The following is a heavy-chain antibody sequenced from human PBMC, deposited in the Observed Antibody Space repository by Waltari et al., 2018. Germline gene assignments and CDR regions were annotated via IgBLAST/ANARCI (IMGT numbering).Heavy chain of an antibody. CDR3: ASVLGGTAVATDAFDI. CDR2: VSHSGST. V-gene: IGHV4-38-2*01. CDR1: GSSLRRGYY. D-gene: IGHD6-19*01. Sequence: QVQLQQSGPGQVTPSETLSLTCAVSGSSLRRGYYWGWIRQPLGKGLEWIGSVSHSGSTYYTPSLKSRVTISLHMSKHQFSLELRSVTAADTAVYFCASVLGGTAVATDAFDIWGQGTMVIVSS. J-gene: IGHJ3*02.